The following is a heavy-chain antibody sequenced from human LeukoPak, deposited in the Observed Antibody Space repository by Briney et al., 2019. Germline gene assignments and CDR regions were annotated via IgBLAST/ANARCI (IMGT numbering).Heavy chain of an antibody. D-gene: IGHD6-13*01. V-gene: IGHV4-59*01. CDR1: GGSISSYY. Sequence: ASETLSLTCTVSGGSISSYYWSWIRQPPGKGLEWIGYIYYSGSTNYNPSLKSRVTISVDTSKNQFSLKLSSVTAADTAVYYCARAGRAAADVFDYWGQGTLVTVSS. CDR3: ARAGRAAADVFDY. CDR2: IYYSGST. J-gene: IGHJ4*02.